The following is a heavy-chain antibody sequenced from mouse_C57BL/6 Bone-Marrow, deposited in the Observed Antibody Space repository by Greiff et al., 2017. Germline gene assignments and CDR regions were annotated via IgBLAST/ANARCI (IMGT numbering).Heavy chain of an antibody. Sequence: VQLQQSGAELARPGASVKLSCTASGYTFTSYGISWVQQRTGQGLEWIVDIDPRSGNTYYNEKFKGKATLTADKSSSTAYMELRSLTSEDSAVYFCASLYYYGSSLYYFDYWGQGTTLTVSS. CDR1: GYTFTSYG. D-gene: IGHD1-1*01. V-gene: IGHV1-81*01. J-gene: IGHJ2*01. CDR3: ASLYYYGSSLYYFDY. CDR2: IDPRSGNT.